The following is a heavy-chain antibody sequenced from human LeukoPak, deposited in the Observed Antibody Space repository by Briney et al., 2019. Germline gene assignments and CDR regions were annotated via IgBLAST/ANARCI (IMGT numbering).Heavy chain of an antibody. CDR3: ARDSDYYDSRGSLGAY. Sequence: AGGSLRLSCAASGFTVSSNYMSWVCQAPGKGLEWVSVIYSGGSTYYADSVKGRFTISRDNSKNTLYLQMNSLRAEDTAVYYCARDSDYYDSRGSLGAYWGQGTLVTVSS. J-gene: IGHJ4*02. CDR2: IYSGGST. D-gene: IGHD3-22*01. CDR1: GFTVSSNY. V-gene: IGHV3-53*01.